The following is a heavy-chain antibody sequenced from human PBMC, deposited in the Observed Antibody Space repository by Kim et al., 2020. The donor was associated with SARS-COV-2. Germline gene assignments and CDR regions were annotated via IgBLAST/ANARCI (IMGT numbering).Heavy chain of an antibody. CDR3: ARPLYSGGVTRAFDI. D-gene: IGHD6-19*01. CDR2: ISSDSSVT. V-gene: IGHV3-48*02. Sequence: GGSLRLSCGASGITFSRYGMNWVRQAPGKGLEWLSSISSDSSVTYYADSVKGRFTISRDNAKNSLYLQMNSLRDEDTAVYYCARPLYSGGVTRAFDILGQGTVVTVSS. J-gene: IGHJ3*02. CDR1: GITFSRYG.